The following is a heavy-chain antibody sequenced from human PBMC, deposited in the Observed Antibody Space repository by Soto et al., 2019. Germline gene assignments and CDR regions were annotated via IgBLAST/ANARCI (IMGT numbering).Heavy chain of an antibody. Sequence: GGSLRLSCAASGFTFSSYAMSWVRQAPGKGLEWVSAISGSGGSTYYADSVKGRFTISRDNSKNTLYLQMNSLRAEDTAVYYCAKGGYCSSTSCYPGLSPHWGQGTLVTVSS. V-gene: IGHV3-23*01. CDR3: AKGGYCSSTSCYPGLSPH. J-gene: IGHJ4*02. CDR2: ISGSGGST. CDR1: GFTFSSYA. D-gene: IGHD2-2*01.